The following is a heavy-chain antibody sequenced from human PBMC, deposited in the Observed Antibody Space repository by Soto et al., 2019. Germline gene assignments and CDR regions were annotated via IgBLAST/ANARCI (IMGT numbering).Heavy chain of an antibody. CDR1: GGSISSSSYY. V-gene: IGHV4-39*01. CDR3: ARSVYYGSGESPPFDP. J-gene: IGHJ5*02. Sequence: PSETLSLTCTVSGGSISSSSYYWGWIRQPPGKGLEWIGSIYYSGSTYYNPSLKSRVTISVDTSKNQFSLKLSSVTAADTAVYYCARSVYYGSGESPPFDPWGQGTLVTVSS. CDR2: IYYSGST. D-gene: IGHD3-10*01.